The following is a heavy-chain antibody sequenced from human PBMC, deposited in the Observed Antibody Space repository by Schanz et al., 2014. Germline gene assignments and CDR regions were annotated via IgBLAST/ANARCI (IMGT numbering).Heavy chain of an antibody. CDR3: ARVGRNSYGFTSRFDA. J-gene: IGHJ5*02. V-gene: IGHV4-59*08. Sequence: QVQLQESGPGLVKPSETLSLTCAVSGGSISGYYWSWIRQPPGKGLEWIAFIHYSRGTNYNPSLKARNAISVNTSNSAFSLRVASVTAADTAVYYCARVGRNSYGFTSRFDAWGQGTLVAVSS. CDR2: IHYSRGT. D-gene: IGHD3-16*01. CDR1: GGSISGYY.